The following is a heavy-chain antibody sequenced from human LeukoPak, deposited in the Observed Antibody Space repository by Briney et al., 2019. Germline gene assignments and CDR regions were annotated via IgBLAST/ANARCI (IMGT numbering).Heavy chain of an antibody. Sequence: SETLSLTCIVSGGSISSGGHYWSWIRQHPGKGLEWIGYINYSGSTYYNPSLKSRVTISVDTSQNQFSLKLSSVTAADTAVYYCARDEAIFGAGYYYGMDVWGQGTTVTVSS. D-gene: IGHD3-3*01. CDR3: ARDEAIFGAGYYYGMDV. V-gene: IGHV4-31*03. J-gene: IGHJ6*02. CDR2: INYSGST. CDR1: GGSISSGGHY.